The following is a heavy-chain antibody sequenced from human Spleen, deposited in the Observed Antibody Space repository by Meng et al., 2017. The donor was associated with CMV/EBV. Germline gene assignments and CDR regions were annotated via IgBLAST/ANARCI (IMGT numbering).Heavy chain of an antibody. Sequence: TGSGNSASHGDYYWSWVHQPPGKGLEYIGYIFHSGTTYSNPSLKSRVTISLDTSKSQFSLKLYSVTAADTAVYYCARDRRGGTFFDLWGRGTLVTVSS. CDR3: ARDRRGGTFFDL. CDR2: IFHSGTT. J-gene: IGHJ2*01. D-gene: IGHD3-16*01. V-gene: IGHV4-30-4*08. CDR1: GNSASHGDYY.